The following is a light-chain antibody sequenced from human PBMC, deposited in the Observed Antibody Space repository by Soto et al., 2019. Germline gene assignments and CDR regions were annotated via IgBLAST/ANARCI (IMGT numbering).Light chain of an antibody. CDR2: GAS. J-gene: IGKJ2*01. CDR1: QSVSSSY. V-gene: IGKV3-15*01. CDR3: QQYYKWHPET. Sequence: IVLTQSPVTLSLSPVERATLSCSAIQSVSSSYLAWYQQKPGQAPRLLIHGASKRATGIPARFSGSGSGTEFTLTISSLQSEDFAVYYCQQYYKWHPETFGQGTKVDI.